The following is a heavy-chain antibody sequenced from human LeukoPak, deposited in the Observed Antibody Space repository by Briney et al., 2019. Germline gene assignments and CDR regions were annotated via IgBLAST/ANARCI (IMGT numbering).Heavy chain of an antibody. CDR1: GYTFTSYS. CDR2: ISPSGGST. J-gene: IGHJ3*02. CDR3: ARDVPYCGGDCHDAFDI. D-gene: IGHD2-21*02. V-gene: IGHV1-46*01. Sequence: ASVKVSCKASGYTFTSYSIHWVRQGPGQGLEWMGVISPSGGSTPYAQKFRGRVTMTRDMSTSTFYMEMSSLRSEDTAVYYCARDVPYCGGDCHDAFDIWGQGTMVTVSS.